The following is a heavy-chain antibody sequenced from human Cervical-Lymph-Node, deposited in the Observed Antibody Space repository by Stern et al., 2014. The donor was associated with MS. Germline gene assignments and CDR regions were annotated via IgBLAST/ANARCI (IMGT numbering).Heavy chain of an antibody. Sequence: QLVQSGADVKKPGSSVKGTWKASGGTFSSNAISWLRQAPGHGPAGMGGIVPIFAKANYAQKFQGRVTITADEFTTTAYMELSSLRSDDTAVYYCARERGNSYGFDSWGQGTLVTVSS. D-gene: IGHD5-18*01. CDR2: IVPIFAKA. CDR3: ARERGNSYGFDS. CDR1: GGTFSSNA. V-gene: IGHV1-69*01. J-gene: IGHJ4*02.